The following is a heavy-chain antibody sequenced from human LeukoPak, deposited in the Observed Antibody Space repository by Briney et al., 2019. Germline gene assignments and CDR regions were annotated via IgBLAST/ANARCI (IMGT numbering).Heavy chain of an antibody. CDR3: ARVQLASEYYFDY. CDR2: INHSGST. D-gene: IGHD5-24*01. J-gene: IGHJ4*02. Sequence: SETLSLTCAVYGGSFSGYYWSWIRQPPGKGLEWIGEINHSGSTNYNPSLKSRVTISLDTSKNQFSLKLSSVTAADTAVYYCARVQLASEYYFDYWGQGTLVTVSS. CDR1: GGSFSGYY. V-gene: IGHV4-34*01.